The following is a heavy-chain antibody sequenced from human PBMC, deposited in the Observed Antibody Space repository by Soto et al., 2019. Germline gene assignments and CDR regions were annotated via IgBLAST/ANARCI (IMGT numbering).Heavy chain of an antibody. CDR2: ISSSSSYI. CDR1: GFTFSSYS. V-gene: IGHV3-21*01. Sequence: PGGSLRLSCAASGFTFSSYSMNWVRQAPGKGLEWVSSISSSSSYIYYADSVKGRFTISRDNAKNSLYLQMNSLRAEDTAVYYCARDIPSEVVVVPAASVYWGQGTLVTVSS. D-gene: IGHD2-2*01. CDR3: ARDIPSEVVVVPAASVY. J-gene: IGHJ4*02.